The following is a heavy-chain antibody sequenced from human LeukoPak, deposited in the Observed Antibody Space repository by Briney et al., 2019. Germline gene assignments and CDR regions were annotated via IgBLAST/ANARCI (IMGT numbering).Heavy chain of an antibody. D-gene: IGHD3-10*01. Sequence: SETLSLTCTVSGGSISSYYWSWIRQPPGKGLEWIGYIYYCGSTNYNPSLKSRVTISVDTSKNQFSLKLSSVTAADTAVYYCARPGEVWLGELWYYFDYGGQGPLVTVS. J-gene: IGHJ4*02. CDR1: GGSISSYY. CDR3: ARPGEVWLGELWYYFDY. V-gene: IGHV4-59*01. CDR2: IYYCGST.